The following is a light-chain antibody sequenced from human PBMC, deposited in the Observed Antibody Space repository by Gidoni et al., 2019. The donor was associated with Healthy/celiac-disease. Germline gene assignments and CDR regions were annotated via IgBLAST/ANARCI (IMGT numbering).Light chain of an antibody. V-gene: IGKV4-1*01. CDR3: QQYYSTPPT. Sequence: DILMTQSPYSLSASLGDRATINCKSSQSVFYSSNNNHSLPWYQQKRGQPPKLLIYWASPRESGVPDRFSGSGSGTDFTITISSLQAEDVAVYYCQQYYSTPPTFGGGTKVEIK. CDR1: QSVFYSSNNNHS. CDR2: WAS. J-gene: IGKJ4*02.